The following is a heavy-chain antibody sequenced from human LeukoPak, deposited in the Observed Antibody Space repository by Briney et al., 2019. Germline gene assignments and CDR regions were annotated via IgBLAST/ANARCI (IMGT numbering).Heavy chain of an antibody. J-gene: IGHJ4*02. Sequence: GGSLRLSCAASGFTFSSYAMSWIRQAPGKGLEWISYISGSGSRIYYADSVKGRFTISRDNAKKSLYLQMNSLRAGDTAVYYCARDARNFDYWGQGTLVTVSS. V-gene: IGHV3-11*01. CDR2: ISGSGSRI. CDR3: ARDARNFDY. CDR1: GFTFSSYA.